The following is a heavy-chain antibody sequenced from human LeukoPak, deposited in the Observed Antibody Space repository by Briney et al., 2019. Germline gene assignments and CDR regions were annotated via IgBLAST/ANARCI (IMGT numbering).Heavy chain of an antibody. CDR1: GFTFSSYS. J-gene: IGHJ4*02. D-gene: IGHD2-2*01. V-gene: IGHV3-48*01. CDR2: ISSDSTTI. Sequence: PVGSLRLSCAASGFTFSSYSINWVRQAPGKGLEWVSYISSDSTTIYYADSVKGRFTISRDNAKNSLYLQLNSLRAEDTAVYSYARVACSRTNCYLDYWGQGTLVTVSS. CDR3: ARVACSRTNCYLDY.